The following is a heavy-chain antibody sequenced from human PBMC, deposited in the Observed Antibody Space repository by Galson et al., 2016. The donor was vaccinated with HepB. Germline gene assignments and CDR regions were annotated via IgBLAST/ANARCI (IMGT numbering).Heavy chain of an antibody. CDR1: GYIFTNYG. Sequence: SVKVSCKASGYIFTNYGIYWVRQAPGQGLEWMGWISAYNGNTNYAQKYQGRVTMTTDTSTGTAYMELRSLRSDDTAVYYCALDRPTTVTTPVGYYSGMDVWGQGTTVTVSS. CDR2: ISAYNGNT. V-gene: IGHV1-18*01. J-gene: IGHJ6*02. D-gene: IGHD4-17*01. CDR3: ALDRPTTVTTPVGYYSGMDV.